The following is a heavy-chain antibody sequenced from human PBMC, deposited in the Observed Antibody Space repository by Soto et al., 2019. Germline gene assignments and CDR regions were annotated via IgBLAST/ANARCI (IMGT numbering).Heavy chain of an antibody. CDR2: IYYSERTSYNSGST. V-gene: IGHV4-39*01. CDR1: GDSMTSSSYY. J-gene: IGHJ5*02. Sequence: QLQLQESGPGLVKPSETLSLTCTVSGDSMTSSSYYWGWIRQPPGKGLEWIGSIYYSERTSYNSGSTYYSPSLKSRVTLSGDSSKSPFSLKLSSVTAADTAVYYCARHTRNQFDPWGQGTLVTVSS. CDR3: ARHTRNQFDP.